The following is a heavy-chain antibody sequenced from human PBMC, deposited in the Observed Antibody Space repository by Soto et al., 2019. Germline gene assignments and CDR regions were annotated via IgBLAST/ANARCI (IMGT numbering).Heavy chain of an antibody. CDR2: INPLPTSGST. J-gene: IGHJ4*02. D-gene: IGHD6-13*01. CDR3: ARDLAAAAY. Sequence: QQAPGQGLEWMAIINPLPTSGSTNYAQKFQGRVTVTRDTSTSTVYLELSSLRSDDTAVYYCARDLAAAAYWGQGTLVIVSS. V-gene: IGHV1-46*01.